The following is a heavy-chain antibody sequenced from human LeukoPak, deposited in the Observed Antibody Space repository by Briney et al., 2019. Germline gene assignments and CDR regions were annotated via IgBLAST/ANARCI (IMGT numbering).Heavy chain of an antibody. J-gene: IGHJ5*02. CDR1: GFTFSTYW. V-gene: IGHV3-7*01. CDR2: INQDGSEK. D-gene: IGHD6-19*01. Sequence: PGGSLRLSCAASGFTFSTYWMSWVRQAPGRGLEWVASINQDGSEKYYVDSVKGRFTISRDNAKNSLYLQMNSLRAEDTAVYYCARDIAVAGTGNWFDPWGQGTLVTVSS. CDR3: ARDIAVAGTGNWFDP.